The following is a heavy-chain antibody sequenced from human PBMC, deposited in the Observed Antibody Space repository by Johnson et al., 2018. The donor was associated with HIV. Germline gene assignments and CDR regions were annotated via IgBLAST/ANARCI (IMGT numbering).Heavy chain of an antibody. V-gene: IGHV3-23*04. J-gene: IGHJ3*02. D-gene: IGHD1-14*01. CDR2: ISGGGTST. CDR1: GLTFNNYA. Sequence: VQLVESGGGLVQPGGSLRLSCAASGLTFNNYAMTWVRQAPGKGLEWVSAISGGGTSTFYADSVKGRFTISRDNSKNTLYLQINSLRAEDTAVYYCARGTTGQYHYDAFDIWGQGTMVTVSS. CDR3: ARGTTGQYHYDAFDI.